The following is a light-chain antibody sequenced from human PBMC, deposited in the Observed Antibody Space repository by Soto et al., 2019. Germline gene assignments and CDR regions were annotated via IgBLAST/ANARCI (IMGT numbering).Light chain of an antibody. CDR2: DDN. CDR3: GSWDSCLGAYV. CDR1: SSNIGGNS. J-gene: IGLJ1*01. V-gene: IGLV1-51*01. Sequence: QSVMTQPPSVCAAPGQKVTISCSGSSSNIGGNSVSWYQHLPGTAPKLLIYDDNKRPSGIPDRFSGCKSGTSATLGINGFQTGDEADYYWGSWDSCLGAYVFGTGTKLTVL.